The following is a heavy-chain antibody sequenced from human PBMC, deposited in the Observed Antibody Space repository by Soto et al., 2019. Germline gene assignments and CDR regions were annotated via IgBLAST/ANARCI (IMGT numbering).Heavy chain of an antibody. V-gene: IGHV3-30*18. D-gene: IGHD3-10*01. J-gene: IGHJ4*02. CDR3: AKARHGSGTYSSFDY. Sequence: QVQLVESGGGVVQPGRSLRLSCAASGFTFSSYAMHWVRQAPGNGLEWVAVIWYDGSNKNYADSVKGRFTISRDNSKNKLYLQMHSLRTEDTAVYYCAKARHGSGTYSSFDYWGQGILVTVSS. CDR2: IWYDGSNK. CDR1: GFTFSSYA.